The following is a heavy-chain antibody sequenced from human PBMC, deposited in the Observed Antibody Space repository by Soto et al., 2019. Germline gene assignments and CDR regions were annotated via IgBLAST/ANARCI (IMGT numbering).Heavy chain of an antibody. CDR3: AKVRAASAGLFDY. Sequence: EVQLLESGGALVQPGGSLRLSCAASGFTFSSYAMSWVRQAPRKGLEWVSTISAGGGSTYYADSVKGRFTISRDNSKNTLYLQVNSLRAEDTAVYYCAKVRAASAGLFDYWGQGTLVTVSS. CDR1: GFTFSSYA. V-gene: IGHV3-23*01. CDR2: ISAGGGST. D-gene: IGHD6-13*01. J-gene: IGHJ4*02.